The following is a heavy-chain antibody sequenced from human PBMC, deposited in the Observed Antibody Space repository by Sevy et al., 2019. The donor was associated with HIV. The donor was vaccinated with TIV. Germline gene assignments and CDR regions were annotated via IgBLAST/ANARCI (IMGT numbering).Heavy chain of an antibody. CDR1: GFTFSNYA. CDR2: ISYDGSNK. J-gene: IGHJ6*02. CDR3: ERDLEVYGGWEQTSQGMDV. Sequence: GGSLRLSCAASGFTFSNYAMHWVRQAPGKGLEWVAVISYDGSNKYYADSVRGRFTISRDSSKNTLYLQMNSLRPEDTAVYYCERDLEVYGGWEQTSQGMDVWGQGTTVTVSS. V-gene: IGHV3-30-3*01. D-gene: IGHD1-26*01.